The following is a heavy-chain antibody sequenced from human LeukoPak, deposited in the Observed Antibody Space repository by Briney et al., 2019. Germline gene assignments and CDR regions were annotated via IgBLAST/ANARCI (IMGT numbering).Heavy chain of an antibody. CDR1: GFTFSSYA. J-gene: IGHJ4*02. CDR3: AKEESGSYWVSDY. CDR2: ISGSGGSA. V-gene: IGHV3-23*01. D-gene: IGHD1-26*01. Sequence: PGGSLRLSCAASGFTFSSYAMSWVRQAPGKGLEWVSAISGSGGSAYYADSVKGRFTISRDNSKNTLFLQMNSLRAEDTAVYYCAKEESGSYWVSDYWGQGTLVTVSS.